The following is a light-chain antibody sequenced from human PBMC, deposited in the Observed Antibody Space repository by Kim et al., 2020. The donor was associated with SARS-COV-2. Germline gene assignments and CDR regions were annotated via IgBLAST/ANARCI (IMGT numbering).Light chain of an antibody. Sequence: VAPGQTDSITGSGDKVGDKYACGYQQKSGQSPVLVIYQDSKRPSGIPERFAGSNSGNTATLTISGTQAMDEADYYCQAWDSSTGVFGGGTQLTVL. CDR1: KVGDKY. J-gene: IGLJ2*01. CDR2: QDS. CDR3: QAWDSSTGV. V-gene: IGLV3-1*01.